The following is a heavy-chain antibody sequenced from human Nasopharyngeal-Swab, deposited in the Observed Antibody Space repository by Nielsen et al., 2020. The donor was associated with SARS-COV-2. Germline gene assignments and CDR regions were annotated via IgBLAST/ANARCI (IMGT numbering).Heavy chain of an antibody. Sequence: SLKISCAASGFTFSDYYMSWIRQAPGKGLEWVSYISGSGSYANYADSVTGRFTISRDKANNSLYLQMNSLRAEDTAVYYCARDVYKQQLVPFDYWGQGTLVTVSS. CDR2: ISGSGSYA. CDR3: ARDVYKQQLVPFDY. J-gene: IGHJ4*02. CDR1: GFTFSDYY. D-gene: IGHD6-13*01. V-gene: IGHV3-11*06.